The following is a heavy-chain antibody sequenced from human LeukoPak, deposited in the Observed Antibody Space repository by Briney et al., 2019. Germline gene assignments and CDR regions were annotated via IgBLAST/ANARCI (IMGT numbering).Heavy chain of an antibody. Sequence: GGSLRLSCAASGFTFSSYAMSWVRQAPGKGLEWVSTIGGRGGSTYYADSVKGRFTISRDNSKNTLYLQMNSLRAEDTAVYYCAKQGRDWLRDYYYYMDVWGKGTTVTISS. V-gene: IGHV3-23*01. CDR2: IGGRGGST. CDR3: AKQGRDWLRDYYYYMDV. D-gene: IGHD3-9*01. CDR1: GFTFSSYA. J-gene: IGHJ6*03.